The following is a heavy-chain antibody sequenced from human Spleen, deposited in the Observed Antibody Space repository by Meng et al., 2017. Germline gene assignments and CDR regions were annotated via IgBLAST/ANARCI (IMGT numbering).Heavy chain of an antibody. CDR1: GGSITVSSHY. CDR3: ARLGFGERPEY. Sequence: ESLKISCIVSGGSITVSSHYWGWIRQPPGKGLEWIGSIYYSGSTFYNPSLKSRVTISVDTSKNQFSLNMRSVIAADTAVYYCARLGFGERPEYWGQGTRVTVSS. D-gene: IGHD3-10*01. V-gene: IGHV4-39*07. J-gene: IGHJ4*02. CDR2: IYYSGST.